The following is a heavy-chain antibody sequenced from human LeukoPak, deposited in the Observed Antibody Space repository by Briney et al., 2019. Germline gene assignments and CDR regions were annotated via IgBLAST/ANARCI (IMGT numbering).Heavy chain of an antibody. D-gene: IGHD5-24*01. J-gene: IGHJ6*02. CDR1: GGSMTSYY. CDR2: IHNSGST. CDR3: ARITDGRDGYNYYYGMDV. Sequence: PSETLSLTCTVSGGSMTSYYWSWSRPPPGKGLEWIGYIHNSGSTNYNPSLKSRVTISIDTSKKQFSLKLSSVTAADTAVYYCARITDGRDGYNYYYGMDVWGQGTTVTVSS. V-gene: IGHV4-59*01.